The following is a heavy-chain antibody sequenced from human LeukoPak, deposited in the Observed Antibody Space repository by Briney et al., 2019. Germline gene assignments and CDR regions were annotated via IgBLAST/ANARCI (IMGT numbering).Heavy chain of an antibody. J-gene: IGHJ4*02. CDR1: GFTVRNNY. V-gene: IGHV3-66*01. CDR3: TRVFAYSYGDFDN. Sequence: GRSLRLSCAASGFTVRNNYMTWVRQAPGKGLEWVSVIYSGGGTYYADSVKDRFTISRDNSKNTLYLQMNSLRVEDSAVYYCTRVFAYSYGDFDNWGQGTLVAVSS. D-gene: IGHD5-18*01. CDR2: IYSGGGT.